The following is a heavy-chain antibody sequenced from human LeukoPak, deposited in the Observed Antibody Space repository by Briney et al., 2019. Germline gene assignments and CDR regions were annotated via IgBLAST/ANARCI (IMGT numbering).Heavy chain of an antibody. Sequence: GGSLRLSCAVSGFTFRTYSMNWVSQAPGKGLEWVSAISDSGSSTYYSDSVKGRFTISRDNSKNTLSLQMNSLRAEDTAVYYCAKDPLAAAPHWFDPWGQGTLVTVSS. CDR3: AKDPLAAAPHWFDP. D-gene: IGHD6-13*01. CDR1: GFTFRTYS. V-gene: IGHV3-23*01. CDR2: ISDSGSST. J-gene: IGHJ5*02.